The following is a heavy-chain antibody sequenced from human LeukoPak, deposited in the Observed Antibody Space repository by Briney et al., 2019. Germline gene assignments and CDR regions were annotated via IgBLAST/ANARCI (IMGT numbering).Heavy chain of an antibody. D-gene: IGHD6-13*01. Sequence: GGSLRLSCAASGFTFSGYSMNWVRQAPGKGLEWVSYISSSSSTIHYADSVKGRFTISRDNARNSLYLQMNSLRDEDTAVYYCARRDYSSFDYWGQVALVTVST. CDR3: ARRDYSSFDY. CDR1: GFTFSGYS. CDR2: ISSSSSTI. V-gene: IGHV3-48*02. J-gene: IGHJ4*02.